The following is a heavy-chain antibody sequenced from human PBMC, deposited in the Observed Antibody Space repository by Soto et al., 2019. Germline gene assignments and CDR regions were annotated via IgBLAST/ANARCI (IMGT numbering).Heavy chain of an antibody. CDR2: ISYDGSNK. CDR1: GFTFSSYG. Sequence: GGSLRLSCAASGFTFSSYGMHWVRQAPGKGLEWVAVISYDGSNKYYADSVKGRFTISRDNSKNTLYLQMNSLRAEDTAVYYCAKDELTYYDILTGYYMGSNFDYWGQGTLVTVSS. CDR3: AKDELTYYDILTGYYMGSNFDY. V-gene: IGHV3-30*18. J-gene: IGHJ4*02. D-gene: IGHD3-9*01.